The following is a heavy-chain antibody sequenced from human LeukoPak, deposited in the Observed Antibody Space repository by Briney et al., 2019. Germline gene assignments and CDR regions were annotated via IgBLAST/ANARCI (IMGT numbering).Heavy chain of an antibody. V-gene: IGHV3-30*18. J-gene: IGHJ4*02. D-gene: IGHD7-27*01. CDR3: AKGLNWDFDY. CDR2: ISYDGSNK. CDR1: GFTFSSYG. Sequence: GGSLRLSCAASGFTFSSYGMHWVRQAPGKGLEWVAVISYDGSNKYYADSVKGRFTISRDNSKNTLYLQMNSLRAEDTAVYYCAKGLNWDFDYWGQGTLVTVSS.